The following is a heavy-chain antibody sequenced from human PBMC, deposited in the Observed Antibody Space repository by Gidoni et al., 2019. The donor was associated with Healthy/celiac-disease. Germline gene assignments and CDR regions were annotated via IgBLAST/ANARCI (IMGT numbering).Heavy chain of an antibody. CDR3: AKDFSAAAGPYYFDY. CDR1: GFTFSSYA. D-gene: IGHD6-13*01. V-gene: IGHV3-23*01. CDR2: ISGSGGST. J-gene: IGHJ4*02. Sequence: EVQLLEYGGGLVQPGGSLRLSCAASGFTFSSYAMSWVRQAPGKGLAWVSAISGSGGSTYYAYSVKGRFTISRDNSKNTLYLKMNSLRAEDTAVYYCAKDFSAAAGPYYFDYWGQGTLVTVSS.